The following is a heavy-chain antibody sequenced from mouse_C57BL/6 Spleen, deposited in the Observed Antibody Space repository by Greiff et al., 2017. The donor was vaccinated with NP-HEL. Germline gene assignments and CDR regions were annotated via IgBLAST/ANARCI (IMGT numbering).Heavy chain of an antibody. Sequence: EVQLQQSGPELVKPGASVKISCKASGYSFTGYYMNWVKQSPEKSLEWIGEINPSTGGTTYNQKFKAKATLTVDKSSSTAYMQLKSLTSEDSAVYYCARSGYGSSYPVVWGTGTTVTVSS. D-gene: IGHD1-1*01. CDR1: GYSFTGYY. CDR3: ARSGYGSSYPVV. V-gene: IGHV1-42*01. J-gene: IGHJ1*03. CDR2: INPSTGGT.